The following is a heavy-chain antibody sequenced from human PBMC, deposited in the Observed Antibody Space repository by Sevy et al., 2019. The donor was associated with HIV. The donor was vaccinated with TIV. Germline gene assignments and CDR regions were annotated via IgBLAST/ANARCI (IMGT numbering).Heavy chain of an antibody. J-gene: IGHJ4*02. CDR3: AIGHPNYYDSSGTFDY. CDR2: INPNSGGT. CDR1: GYTFTGYY. V-gene: IGHV1-2*06. D-gene: IGHD3-22*01. Sequence: ASVKVSCKASGYTFTGYYMHWVRQAPGQGLEWMGRINPNSGGTNYPQKFQGRVTMTRDTSISTAYMELSRLRSDDTAVYYCAIGHPNYYDSSGTFDYWGQGTLVTVSS.